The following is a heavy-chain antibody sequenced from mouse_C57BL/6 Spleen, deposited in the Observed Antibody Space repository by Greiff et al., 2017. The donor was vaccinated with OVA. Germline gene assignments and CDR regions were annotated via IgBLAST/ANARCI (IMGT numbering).Heavy chain of an antibody. CDR2: INPNNGGT. J-gene: IGHJ2*01. CDR1: GYTFTDYY. D-gene: IGHD2-1*01. V-gene: IGHV1-26*01. Sequence: EVQLQQSGPELVKPGASVKISCKASGYTFTDYYMNWVKQSHGKSLEWIGDINPNNGGTSYNQKFKGKATLTVDKSSSTAYMELRSLTSEDSAVYYCARLTTMVSFDYWGQGTTLTVSS. CDR3: ARLTTMVSFDY.